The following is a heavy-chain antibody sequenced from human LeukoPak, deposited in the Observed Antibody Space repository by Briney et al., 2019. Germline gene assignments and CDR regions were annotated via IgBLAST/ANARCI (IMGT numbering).Heavy chain of an antibody. CDR3: ARGGFCSSTSCFSYYYYYMDV. J-gene: IGHJ6*03. V-gene: IGHV1-8*03. CDR1: GYTFTSYD. Sequence: ASVKVSCKASGYTFTSYDINWVRQATGQGLEWMGWMNPNSGNTGYAQKFQGRVTITRNTSISTAYMELSSLRSEDTAVYYCARGGFCSSTSCFSYYYYYMDVWGKGTTVTVSS. CDR2: MNPNSGNT. D-gene: IGHD2-2*01.